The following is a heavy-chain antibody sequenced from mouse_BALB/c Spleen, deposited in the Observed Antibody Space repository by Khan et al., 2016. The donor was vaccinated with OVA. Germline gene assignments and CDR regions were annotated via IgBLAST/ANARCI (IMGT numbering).Heavy chain of an antibody. V-gene: IGHV1S135*01. CDR2: INPYNGGT. CDR1: GYSFTDYT. Sequence: IQLVQSGPELVKPGASMKISCKASGYSFTDYTMNWVKQSHGENLEWIGLINPYNGGTSYTQKFKGKATLTVDKSSSTVYMELLSLTSEDSAVYYCARSVYGGFAYWGQGTWVTVSA. J-gene: IGHJ3*01. CDR3: ARSVYGGFAY. D-gene: IGHD1-1*01.